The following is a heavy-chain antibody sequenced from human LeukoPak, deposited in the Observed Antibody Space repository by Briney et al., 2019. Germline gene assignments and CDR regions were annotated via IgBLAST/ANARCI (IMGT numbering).Heavy chain of an antibody. CDR2: INHSGST. Sequence: PSETLSLTCTASGGSISSSSYYWGWIRQPPGKGLEWIGEINHSGSTNYNPSLKSRVTISVDTSKNQFSLKLSSVTAADTAVYYCARHGPRKYSSGWSYYYYYYMDVWGKGTTVTISS. CDR1: GGSISSSSYY. J-gene: IGHJ6*03. D-gene: IGHD6-19*01. CDR3: ARHGPRKYSSGWSYYYYYYMDV. V-gene: IGHV4-39*01.